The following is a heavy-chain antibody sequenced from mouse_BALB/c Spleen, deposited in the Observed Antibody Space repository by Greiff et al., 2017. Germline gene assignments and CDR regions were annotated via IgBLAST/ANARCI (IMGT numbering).Heavy chain of an antibody. CDR2: INPSNGGT. J-gene: IGHJ2*01. Sequence: VQLQESGAELVKPGASVKLSCKASGYTFTSYYMYWVKQRPGQGLEWIGGINPSNGGTNFNEKFKSKATLTVDKSSSTAYMQLSSLTSEDSAVYYCARGGNYYFDYWGQGTTLTVSS. CDR3: ARGGNYYFDY. V-gene: IGHV1S81*02. D-gene: IGHD2-1*01. CDR1: GYTFTSYY.